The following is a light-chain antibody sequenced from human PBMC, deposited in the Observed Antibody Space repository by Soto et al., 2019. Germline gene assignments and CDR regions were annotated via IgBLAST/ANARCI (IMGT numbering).Light chain of an antibody. V-gene: IGKV4-1*01. Sequence: DIVMTQSPDSLAVSLGERATINCKSSQSVLHSSNNKNYLAWYQQKPGQPPKLLIYWASTRESGVPDRFSGSGSGTDFTLTISSLQAEDVAVYYCQQYYSPITFGQGTRLEIK. J-gene: IGKJ5*01. CDR1: QSVLHSSNNKNY. CDR3: QQYYSPIT. CDR2: WAS.